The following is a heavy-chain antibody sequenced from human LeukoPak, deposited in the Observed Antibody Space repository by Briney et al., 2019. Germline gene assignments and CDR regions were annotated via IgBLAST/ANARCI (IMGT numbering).Heavy chain of an antibody. CDR3: ARDTADYWYFDL. D-gene: IGHD4-17*01. J-gene: IGHJ2*01. CDR1: GGSISSGGYS. CDR2: IYHSGST. V-gene: IGHV4-30-2*01. Sequence: SETLSLTCAVSGGSISSGGYSWSWIRQPPGTGLEWIGYIYHSGSTYYNPSLKSRVTISVDRSKNQFSLKLSSVTAADTAVYYCARDTADYWYFDLWGRGTLVTVSS.